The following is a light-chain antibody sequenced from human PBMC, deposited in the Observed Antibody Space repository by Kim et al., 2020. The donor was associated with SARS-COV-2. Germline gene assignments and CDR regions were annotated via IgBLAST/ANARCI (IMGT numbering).Light chain of an antibody. J-gene: IGLJ1*01. CDR2: YYS. CDR3: QVWDNSSDHYV. V-gene: IGLV3-21*04. Sequence: APVKTARITGGGNTMVSKSVHWYQQKPGQAPVLVIYYYSDRPSGIPERFSGSNSGNTATLTISRVEAGDEADYYCQVWDNSSDHYVFGTGTKVTVL. CDR1: TMVSKS.